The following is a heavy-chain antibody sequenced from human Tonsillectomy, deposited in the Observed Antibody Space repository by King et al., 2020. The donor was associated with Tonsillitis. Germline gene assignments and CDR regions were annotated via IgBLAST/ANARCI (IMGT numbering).Heavy chain of an antibody. D-gene: IGHD2-15*01. Sequence: QLVQSGAEVKKPGESLRISCKASGYTFTTYWISWVRQMPGKGLEWMGRIDPSDSYINYNPSFQGHVTISADKSTDTAYLQWSSLEASDTAIYYCARREVEGLVMVLAGYGMDDWGQGTTVTVS. CDR1: GYTFTTYW. J-gene: IGHJ6*02. V-gene: IGHV5-10-1*03. CDR3: ARREVEGLVMVLAGYGMDD. CDR2: IDPSDSYI.